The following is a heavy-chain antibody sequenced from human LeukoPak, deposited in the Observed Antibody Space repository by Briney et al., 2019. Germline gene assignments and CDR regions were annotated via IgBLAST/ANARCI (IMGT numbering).Heavy chain of an antibody. CDR1: GFTVSREY. CDR3: ARVLGSARYFDY. V-gene: IGHV3-66*01. D-gene: IGHD6-25*01. Sequence: GGSLRLSCAASGFTVSREYMSWVRQAQGKGLEWVSVIYSGGSTYYADSVKGRFTISRDNSKNTLYLQMNSLRAEDTAVYYCARVLGSARYFDYWGQGTLVTVSS. J-gene: IGHJ4*02. CDR2: IYSGGST.